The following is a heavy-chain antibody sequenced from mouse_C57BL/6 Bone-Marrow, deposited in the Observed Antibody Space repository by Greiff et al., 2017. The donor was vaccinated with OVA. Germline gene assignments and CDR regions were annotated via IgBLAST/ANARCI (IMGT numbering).Heavy chain of an antibody. V-gene: IGHV1-81*01. CDR1: GYTFTSYG. J-gene: IGHJ2*01. CDR3: AREDYYGSSFDY. D-gene: IGHD1-1*01. CDR2: IYPRSGNT. Sequence: VQLQQSGAELARPGASVKLSCKASGYTFTSYGISWVKQRTGQGLEWIGEIYPRSGNTYSNEKFKGKATLTADKSSSTAYRELHSLTSEDSAVYFCAREDYYGSSFDYWGQGTTLTVSS.